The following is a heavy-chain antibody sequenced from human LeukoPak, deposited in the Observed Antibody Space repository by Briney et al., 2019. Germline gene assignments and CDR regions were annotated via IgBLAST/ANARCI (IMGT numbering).Heavy chain of an antibody. CDR2: INSDGSST. V-gene: IGHV3-74*01. Sequence: GGSLRLSCAASGFTFSSYWMHWVRQAPGKRLVWVSRINSDGSSTSYADSVKGRFTISRDNAKNTLYLQMNSLRSEDTAVYYCTPHSSSWYEWYFQHWGQGTLVTVSS. D-gene: IGHD6-13*01. J-gene: IGHJ1*01. CDR1: GFTFSSYW. CDR3: TPHSSSWYEWYFQH.